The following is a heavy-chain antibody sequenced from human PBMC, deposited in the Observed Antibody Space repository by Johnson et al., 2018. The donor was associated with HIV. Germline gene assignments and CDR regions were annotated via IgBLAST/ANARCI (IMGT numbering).Heavy chain of an antibody. CDR3: ARERASSAFDI. V-gene: IGHV3-53*01. Sequence: EKLVESGGGLIQPGESLRLSCAASGFTVSTYHMSWVRQAPGKGLEWVSVIYDGGRTYYGDSVKGRFTISRDNAKNSLYLQMNSLRAEDTAVYYCARERASSAFDIWGQGTMVTVSS. J-gene: IGHJ3*02. CDR2: IYDGGRT. CDR1: GFTVSTYH.